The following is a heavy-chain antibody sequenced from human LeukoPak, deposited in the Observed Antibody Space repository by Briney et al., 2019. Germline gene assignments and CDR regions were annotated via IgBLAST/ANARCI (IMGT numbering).Heavy chain of an antibody. V-gene: IGHV3-53*01. CDR1: GFSFSKNY. Sequence: GGSLRLSCAASGFSFSKNYMSWVRQTPGKGLEWVSIIYSGGSTYYSDSVKGRFTISRDSSKNTVYLHLNSLIAEDTVVYYCARDTFYDSSGNPYYFDSWGQGTLVTVSS. D-gene: IGHD3-22*01. J-gene: IGHJ4*02. CDR3: ARDTFYDSSGNPYYFDS. CDR2: IYSGGST.